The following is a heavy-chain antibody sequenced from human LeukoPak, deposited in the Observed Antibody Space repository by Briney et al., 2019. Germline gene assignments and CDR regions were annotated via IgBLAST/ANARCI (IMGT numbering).Heavy chain of an antibody. CDR2: ISSSGSTI. Sequence: GGSLRLSCAASGFTVSSNYMSWVRQAPGKGLEWVSYISSSGSTIYYADSVKGRFTISRDNSKNTLYLQMNSLRAEDTAVYYCVRGGRRTLVVVATKGGVDYWGQGTLVTVSS. J-gene: IGHJ4*02. V-gene: IGHV3-48*01. D-gene: IGHD2-15*01. CDR1: GFTVSSNY. CDR3: VRGGRRTLVVVATKGGVDY.